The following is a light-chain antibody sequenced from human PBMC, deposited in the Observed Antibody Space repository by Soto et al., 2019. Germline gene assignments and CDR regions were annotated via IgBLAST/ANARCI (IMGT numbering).Light chain of an antibody. CDR3: HQYSASHT. CDR1: ESISSW. CDR2: KAS. V-gene: IGKV1-5*03. Sequence: IQMTQAPSTLSASVGDRIIITCRASESISSWLAWYQQKPGKAPKLLIYKASTLESGVPSRSSASGSGTEFTLTISSLQPDDSATYFCHQYSASHTFGGGTKVDIK. J-gene: IGKJ4*01.